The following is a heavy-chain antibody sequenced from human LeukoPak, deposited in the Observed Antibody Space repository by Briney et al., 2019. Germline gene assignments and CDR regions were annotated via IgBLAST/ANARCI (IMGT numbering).Heavy chain of an antibody. CDR2: IGSDGRTD. V-gene: IGHV3-30*03. CDR3: TREGMGTSFSAWFDP. J-gene: IGHJ5*01. Sequence: GGSLRLSCAASGFTFSNYGMHWVRRAAGKEREWVAGIGSDGRTDYYADPVKARFTISRDSSKNTMYLQMNSLRTEDTAVYYCTREGMGTSFSAWFDPWGQGTLVTVSS. CDR1: GFTFSNYG. D-gene: IGHD1-7*01.